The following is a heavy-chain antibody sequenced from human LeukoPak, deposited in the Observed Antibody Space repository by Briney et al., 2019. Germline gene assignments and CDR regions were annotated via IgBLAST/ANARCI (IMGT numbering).Heavy chain of an antibody. CDR2: IYHSGST. D-gene: IGHD3-10*01. V-gene: IGHV4-38-2*01. CDR3: ARHYMVRGVSNWFDP. CDR1: GYSISSGYY. J-gene: IGHJ5*02. Sequence: SETLSLTCAVSGYSISSGYYWGWIRQPPGKGLGWIGSIYHSGSTYYNPSLKSRVTISVEASKSQFCLKLCSVTAADTAVYYCARHYMVRGVSNWFDPWGQGTLVTVSS.